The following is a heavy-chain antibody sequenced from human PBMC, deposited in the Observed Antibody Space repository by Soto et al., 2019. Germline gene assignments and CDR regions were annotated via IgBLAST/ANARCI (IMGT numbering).Heavy chain of an antibody. CDR3: ASSPGSSWYSFDY. Sequence: GASVKVSCKASGGTFSSYAISWVRQAPGQGLEWMGGIIPIFGTANYAQKFQGRVTITADESTSTAYMELSSLRSEDTAVYYCASSPGSSWYSFDYWGQGTLVTVSP. D-gene: IGHD6-13*01. CDR2: IIPIFGTA. CDR1: GGTFSSYA. V-gene: IGHV1-69*13. J-gene: IGHJ4*02.